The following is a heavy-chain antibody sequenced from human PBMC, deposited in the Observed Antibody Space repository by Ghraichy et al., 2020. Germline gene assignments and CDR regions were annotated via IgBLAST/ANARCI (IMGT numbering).Heavy chain of an antibody. CDR2: ISYDGSNK. CDR1: GFTFSSYG. CDR3: ANSAAVAGTYFDY. Sequence: LSLTCAASGFTFSSYGMHWVRQAPGKGLEWVAVISYDGSNKYYADSVKGRFTISRDNSKNTLYLQMNSLRAEDTAVYYCANSAAVAGTYFDYWGQGTLVTVSS. J-gene: IGHJ4*02. V-gene: IGHV3-30*18. D-gene: IGHD6-19*01.